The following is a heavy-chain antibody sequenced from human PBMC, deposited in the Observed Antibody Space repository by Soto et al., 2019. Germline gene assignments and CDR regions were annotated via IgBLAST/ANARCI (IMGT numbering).Heavy chain of an antibody. CDR3: ARMDDEWIKKMGVYYYYMDV. CDR2: ISSSSSYI. CDR1: GFTFSSYS. V-gene: IGHV3-21*01. D-gene: IGHD1-26*01. Sequence: GGSLRLSCAASGFTFSSYSMNWVRQAPGKGLEWVSSISSSSSYIYYADSVKGRFTISRDNAKNSLYLQMNSLRAEDTAVYYCARMDDEWIKKMGVYYYYMDVWGKGTTVTVSS. J-gene: IGHJ6*03.